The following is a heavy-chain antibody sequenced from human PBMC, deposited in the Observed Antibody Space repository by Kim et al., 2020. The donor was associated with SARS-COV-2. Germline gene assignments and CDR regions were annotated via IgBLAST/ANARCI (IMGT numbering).Heavy chain of an antibody. J-gene: IGHJ4*02. CDR2: IYHSGST. V-gene: IGHV4-4*02. CDR3: ARVVDYGDYVGYFDY. CDR1: GGSISSSNW. D-gene: IGHD4-17*01. Sequence: SETLSLTCAVSGGSISSSNWWSWVRQPPGKGLEWIGEIYHSGSTNYNPSLKSRVTISVDKSKNQFSLKLSSVTAEDTAVYYCARVVDYGDYVGYFDYWGQGTLVTVSS.